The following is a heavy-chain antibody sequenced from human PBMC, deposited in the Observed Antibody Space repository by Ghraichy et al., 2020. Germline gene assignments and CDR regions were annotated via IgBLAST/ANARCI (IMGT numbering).Heavy chain of an antibody. D-gene: IGHD2-2*01. V-gene: IGHV4-59*01. CDR1: GGSISSYY. CDR2: IYYSGST. CDR3: ARAGGQLEYYYYYGMDG. Sequence: SETLSLTCTVSGGSISSYYWSWIRQPPGKGLEWIGYIYYSGSTNYNPSLKSRVTISVDTSKNQFSLKLSSVTAADTAVYYCARAGGQLEYYYYYGMDGWGQGTTITVSS. J-gene: IGHJ6*02.